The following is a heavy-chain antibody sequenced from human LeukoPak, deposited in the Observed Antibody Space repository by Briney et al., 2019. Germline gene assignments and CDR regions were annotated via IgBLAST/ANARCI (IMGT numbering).Heavy chain of an antibody. D-gene: IGHD6-19*01. CDR2: IWYDGSNK. CDR1: GLTFSSYG. J-gene: IGHJ4*02. V-gene: IGHV3-33*01. Sequence: GGSLRLSCAASGLTFSSYGMHWVRQAPGKGLEWVAVIWYDGSNKNYVDSVKGRFTISRDNSKNTLYLEMKSLRAEDTAVYYCASQTPRRLPIAVADYFDYWGQGTLVTVSS. CDR3: ASQTPRRLPIAVADYFDY.